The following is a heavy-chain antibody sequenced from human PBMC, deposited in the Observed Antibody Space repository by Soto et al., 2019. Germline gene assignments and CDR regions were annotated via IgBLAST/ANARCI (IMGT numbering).Heavy chain of an antibody. D-gene: IGHD3-9*01. CDR1: GGSFSGYY. CDR3: ARDAKSYYYDTTKYYFDN. Sequence: QVQLQQWGAGLLKPSETLSLTCAVYGGSFSGYYWNWVRQPPGKGLEWIGEINHSGNTNYNPSLKSRVTISVDTSNNQFSLNLSSVTAADTAVYYCARDAKSYYYDTTKYYFDNWGQGILVTVSS. J-gene: IGHJ4*02. V-gene: IGHV4-34*01. CDR2: INHSGNT.